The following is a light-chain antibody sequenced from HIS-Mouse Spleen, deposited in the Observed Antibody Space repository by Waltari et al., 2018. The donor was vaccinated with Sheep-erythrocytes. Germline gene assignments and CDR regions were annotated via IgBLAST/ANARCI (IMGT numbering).Light chain of an antibody. V-gene: IGLV3-1*01. CDR2: QDS. J-gene: IGLJ2*01. CDR1: KLGDKY. CDR3: QAWDSSTVV. Sequence: SYELTQPPSVSVSPGQTASITCSGDKLGDKYACWYHQKPGQSPVLVIYQDSKRPSGIPELFAGSNAGNTATLTISGTQAMDEADYYCQAWDSSTVVFGGGTKLTVL.